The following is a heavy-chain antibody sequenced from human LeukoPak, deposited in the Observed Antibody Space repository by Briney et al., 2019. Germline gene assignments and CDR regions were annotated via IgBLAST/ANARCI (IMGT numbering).Heavy chain of an antibody. Sequence: PSETLSLTCAVYGGSFSGDYWSWIRQPPGKGLEWIGEINHSGSTNYNPSRKSRVTISVDTSKNQFSLKLSSVTAAATAVYYCAAVGLAGSYYNGVDYWGQGTLVTVSS. CDR3: AAVGLAGSYYNGVDY. J-gene: IGHJ4*02. D-gene: IGHD3-10*01. V-gene: IGHV4-34*01. CDR1: GGSFSGDY. CDR2: INHSGST.